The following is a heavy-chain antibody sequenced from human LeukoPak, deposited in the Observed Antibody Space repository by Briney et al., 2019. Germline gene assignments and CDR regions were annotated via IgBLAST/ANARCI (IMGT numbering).Heavy chain of an antibody. Sequence: GGSLRLSCAASGFTFNSYAMSWVRQAPGKGLEWVSYISSSSSTIYYADSVKGRFTISRDNAKNSLYLQMNSLRAEDTAVYYCAKDQANWGLDYWGQGTLVTVSS. CDR2: ISSSSSTI. D-gene: IGHD7-27*01. V-gene: IGHV3-48*01. CDR3: AKDQANWGLDY. J-gene: IGHJ4*02. CDR1: GFTFNSYA.